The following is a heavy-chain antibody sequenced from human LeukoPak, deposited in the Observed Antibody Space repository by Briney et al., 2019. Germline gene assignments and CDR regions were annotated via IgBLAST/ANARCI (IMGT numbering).Heavy chain of an antibody. CDR2: IDPSDSYT. D-gene: IGHD4-17*01. J-gene: IGHJ6*02. V-gene: IGHV5-10-1*01. CDR3: ARFSLMTTVTTVYYYGMDV. CDR1: GYSSTSYW. Sequence: GESLKISCKGSGYSSTSYWISWVRQMPGKGLEWMGRIDPSDSYTNYSPSFQGHVTISADKSISTAYLQWSSLKASDTAMYYCARFSLMTTVTTVYYYGMDVWGQGATVTVSS.